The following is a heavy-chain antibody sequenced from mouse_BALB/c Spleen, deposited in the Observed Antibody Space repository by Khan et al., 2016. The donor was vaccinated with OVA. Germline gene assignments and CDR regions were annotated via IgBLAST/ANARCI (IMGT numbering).Heavy chain of an antibody. V-gene: IGHV9-3-1*01. CDR2: INTYTGKP. CDR3: ARPPYFSYTLDH. CDR1: GYTFTNYG. J-gene: IGHJ4*01. D-gene: IGHD2-10*01. Sequence: QIQLVQSGPELKKPGETVKISCKASGYTFTNYGMNWVKQSPGKALKWMGWINTYTGKPTYADDFKGRFAFSLETSASTAYLQINNLKNEAAATYCGARPPYFSYTLDHWGQGTSVTVSS.